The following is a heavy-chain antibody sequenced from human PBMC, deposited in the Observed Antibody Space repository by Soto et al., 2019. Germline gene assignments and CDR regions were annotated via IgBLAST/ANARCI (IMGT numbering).Heavy chain of an antibody. D-gene: IGHD2-8*02. CDR2: ISRDGGTK. CDR1: GFTVSTYG. V-gene: IGHV3-30*03. Sequence: QVQLVESGGGVVQPGRSLRLSCAVFGFTVSTYGMHWVRQAPGKGLEWVAVISRDGGTKYYADSVKGRFTISKDNSRNTLYLEMNNLRGDDMGVYYCTGEVASGYWGQGTLVIVSS. CDR3: TGEVASGY. J-gene: IGHJ4*02.